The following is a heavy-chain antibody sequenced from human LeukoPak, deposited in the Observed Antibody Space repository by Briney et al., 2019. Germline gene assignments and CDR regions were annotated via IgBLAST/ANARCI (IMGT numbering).Heavy chain of an antibody. D-gene: IGHD3-3*01. CDR3: ARENAEWLIDY. Sequence: SETLSLTCTVSGGSISSYYWSWIRQPPGKGLEWIGYIYYSGSTYYNPSLKSRVTISVDTSKNQFSLKLSSVTAADTAVYYCARENAEWLIDYWGQGALVTVSS. V-gene: IGHV4-30-4*08. CDR1: GGSISSYY. CDR2: IYYSGST. J-gene: IGHJ4*02.